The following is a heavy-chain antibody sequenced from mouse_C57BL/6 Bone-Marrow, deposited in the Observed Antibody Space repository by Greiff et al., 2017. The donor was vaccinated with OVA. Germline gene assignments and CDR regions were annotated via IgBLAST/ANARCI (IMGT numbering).Heavy chain of an antibody. V-gene: IGHV1-69*01. J-gene: IGHJ4*01. D-gene: IGHD1-1*01. Sequence: QVQLQQPGAELVMPGASVKLSCKASGYTFTSYWMHWVKQRPGQGLEWIGEIDPSDSYTNYNQKFKGKSTLTVDKSSSTAYMQLSSLTSEDTAVYYCARDDGSSYDGYYAKDYWGQGNAVTVSS. CDR1: GYTFTSYW. CDR3: ARDDGSSYDGYYAKDY. CDR2: IDPSDSYT.